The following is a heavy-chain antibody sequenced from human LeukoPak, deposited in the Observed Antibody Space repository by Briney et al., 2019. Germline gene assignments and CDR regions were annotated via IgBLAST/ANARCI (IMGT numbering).Heavy chain of an antibody. CDR1: GGSISSGDYY. D-gene: IGHD3-16*02. V-gene: IGHV4-30-4*08. CDR3: ARYVWGSYPTFEDY. J-gene: IGHJ4*02. Sequence: SQTLSLTCTVSGGSISSGDYYWSWIRQPPGKGLEWIGYIYYSGSTYYNPSLKSRVTISVDTSKNQFSLKLSSVTAADTAVYYCARYVWGSYPTFEDYWGQGTLVTVSS. CDR2: IYYSGST.